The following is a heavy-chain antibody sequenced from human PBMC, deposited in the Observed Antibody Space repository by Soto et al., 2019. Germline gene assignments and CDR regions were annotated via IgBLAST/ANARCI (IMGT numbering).Heavy chain of an antibody. CDR1: GGSISSYY. CDR2: IYYSGST. Sequence: QVQLQESGPGLVKPSETLSLTCTVSGGSISSYYWSWIRQPPGKGLEWIGYIYYSGSTNYNPSLKSRVTISVDTSKNQFSLKLSSVTAADTAVYYCARISSSWGYWYFDLWGRGTLVTVSS. CDR3: ARISSSWGYWYFDL. D-gene: IGHD6-13*01. V-gene: IGHV4-59*01. J-gene: IGHJ2*01.